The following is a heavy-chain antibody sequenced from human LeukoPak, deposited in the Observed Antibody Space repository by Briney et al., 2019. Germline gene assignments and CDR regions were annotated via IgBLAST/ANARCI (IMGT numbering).Heavy chain of an antibody. Sequence: SETLSLTCTVSGGSISSYYRSWIRQPPGKGLEWIGYIYYSGSTNYNPSLKSRVTISVDTSKNQFSLKLSSVTAADTAVYYCARANSGSYRIWGQGTLVTVSS. V-gene: IGHV4-59*01. CDR3: ARANSGSYRI. J-gene: IGHJ4*02. CDR1: GGSISSYY. D-gene: IGHD1-26*01. CDR2: IYYSGST.